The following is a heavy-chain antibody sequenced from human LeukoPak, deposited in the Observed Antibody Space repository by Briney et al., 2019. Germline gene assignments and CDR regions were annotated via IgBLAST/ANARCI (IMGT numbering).Heavy chain of an antibody. Sequence: SETLSLTCTVSGGSISSYYWSWIRQPPGKGLEWIGYIYYSGSTNYNPPLKSRVTISVDTSKNQFSLKLSSVTAADTAVYYCARGRLSGSQRDNWFDPWGQGTLVTVSS. D-gene: IGHD1-26*01. CDR1: GGSISSYY. CDR3: ARGRLSGSQRDNWFDP. V-gene: IGHV4-59*08. CDR2: IYYSGST. J-gene: IGHJ5*02.